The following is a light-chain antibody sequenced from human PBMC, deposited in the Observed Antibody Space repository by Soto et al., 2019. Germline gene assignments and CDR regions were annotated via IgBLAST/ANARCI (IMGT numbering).Light chain of an antibody. CDR1: NSDVGGYSY. Sequence: QSALTQPPSASGSPGQSVTISCTGTNSDVGGYSYVSWYQQHPGKAPKLMIYEVNKRTSGVPDRFSGSKSGNTASLTVSGLQAEDEADYYCSSYAGNNILLFGGGTKLTVL. V-gene: IGLV2-8*01. CDR2: EVN. J-gene: IGLJ3*02. CDR3: SSYAGNNILL.